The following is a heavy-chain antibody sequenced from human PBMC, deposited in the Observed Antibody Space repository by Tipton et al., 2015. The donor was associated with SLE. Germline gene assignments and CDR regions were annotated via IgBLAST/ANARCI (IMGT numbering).Heavy chain of an antibody. V-gene: IGHV4-34*01. CDR2: INHSGST. Sequence: TLSLTCAVYGGSFSGYYWSWIRQPPGKGLEWIGEINHSGSTNYNPSLKSRVTISVDTSKNQFSLKLSSVTAADTAVYYCARVGFYGSGKTWDMDVWGKGTTVTVSS. CDR1: GGSFSGYY. CDR3: ARVGFYGSGKTWDMDV. J-gene: IGHJ6*03. D-gene: IGHD3-10*01.